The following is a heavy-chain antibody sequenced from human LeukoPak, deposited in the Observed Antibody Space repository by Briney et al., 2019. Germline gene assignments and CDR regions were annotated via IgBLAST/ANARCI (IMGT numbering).Heavy chain of an antibody. CDR3: ATLSIESYQGDY. Sequence: GASVNVSCKVSGYTLTELSMHWVRQAPGKGLEWMGGFDPEDGETIYAQKFQGRVTMTEDTSTDTAYMELSSLRSEDTAVYYCATLSIESYQGDYWGQGTLVTVSS. CDR1: GYTLTELS. V-gene: IGHV1-24*01. CDR2: FDPEDGET. D-gene: IGHD1-26*01. J-gene: IGHJ4*02.